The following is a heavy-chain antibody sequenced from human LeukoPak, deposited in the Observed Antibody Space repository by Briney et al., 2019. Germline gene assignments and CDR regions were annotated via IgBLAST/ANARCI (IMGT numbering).Heavy chain of an antibody. CDR2: ISYDGSNK. J-gene: IGHJ4*02. Sequence: GGSLRLSCTASGFTFSSYAMHWVRQAPGKGLEWVAVISYDGSNKYYADSVKGRFTISRDNSKNTLYLQMNSLRAEDTAVYCCASGQLWLYYWGQGTLVTVSS. D-gene: IGHD5-18*01. CDR1: GFTFSSYA. CDR3: ASGQLWLYY. V-gene: IGHV3-30*04.